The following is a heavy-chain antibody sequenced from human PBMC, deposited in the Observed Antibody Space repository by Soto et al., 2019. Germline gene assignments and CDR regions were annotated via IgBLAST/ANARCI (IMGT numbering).Heavy chain of an antibody. Sequence: QVQLVQSGAEVKKPGASVKVSCKASGYTFTSYDINWVRQAPGQGLEWMGGIIPIFGTANYAQKFQGRVTITADESTSTAYMELSSLRSEDTAVYYCARGLIGRNLYDYVWGSYRYGWFDPWGQGTLVTVSS. V-gene: IGHV1-69*01. CDR1: GYTFTSYD. D-gene: IGHD3-16*02. CDR2: IIPIFGTA. CDR3: ARGLIGRNLYDYVWGSYRYGWFDP. J-gene: IGHJ5*02.